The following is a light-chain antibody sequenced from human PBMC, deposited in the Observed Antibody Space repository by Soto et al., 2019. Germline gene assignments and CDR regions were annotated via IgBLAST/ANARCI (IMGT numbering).Light chain of an antibody. CDR2: HAS. V-gene: IGKV1-27*01. CDR1: EAIPDF. Sequence: IQMTQSPSSLSASVGDRVTITCRASEAIPDFLAWYQQKPGEPPNLLIYHASTLQSGVPSRFRGGGSGTDFTLTISSLQPEDVATYYCQRYNTAVMAFGQGTRVDIK. J-gene: IGKJ5*01. CDR3: QRYNTAVMA.